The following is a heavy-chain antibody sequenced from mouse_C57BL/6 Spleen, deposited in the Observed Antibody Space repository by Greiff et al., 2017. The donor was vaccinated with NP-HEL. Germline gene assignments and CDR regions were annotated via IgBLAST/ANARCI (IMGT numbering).Heavy chain of an antibody. CDR2: IYPGDGET. CDR1: GYAFSSSW. J-gene: IGHJ1*03. Sequence: QVQLQQSGPELVKPGASVKISCKASGYAFSSSWMNWVKQRPGKGLEWIGRIYPGDGETNYNGKFKGKATLTADKSSSTAYMQLSSLTSEDSAVYFCARDAITTVVATDWDFDVWGTGTTVTVSS. D-gene: IGHD1-1*01. CDR3: ARDAITTVVATDWDFDV. V-gene: IGHV1-82*01.